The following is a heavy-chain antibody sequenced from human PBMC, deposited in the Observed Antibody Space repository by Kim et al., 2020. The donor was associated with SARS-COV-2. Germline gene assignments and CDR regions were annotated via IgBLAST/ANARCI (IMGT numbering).Heavy chain of an antibody. J-gene: IGHJ6*02. CDR3: AKGAAYSNYGMDV. Sequence: SADSVKGRFTISRDNSKNTLYLQMNSLRAEDTAVYYCAKGAAYSNYGMDVWGQGTTVTVSS. V-gene: IGHV3-23*01. D-gene: IGHD4-4*01.